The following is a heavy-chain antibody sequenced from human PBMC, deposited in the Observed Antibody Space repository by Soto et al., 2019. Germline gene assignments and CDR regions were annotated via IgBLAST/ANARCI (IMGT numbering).Heavy chain of an antibody. Sequence: QVQLVQSGAEVKKPGASVKVSCKASGYTFTSYYMHWVRQAPGQGLEWMGIINPSGGSTSYAQKFQCRVTMTRDPSTRTVYKELSSLRSEDTAVYYCARGGVSPDYGDYGEGDYWGQGTLVTVSS. CDR3: ARGGVSPDYGDYGEGDY. V-gene: IGHV1-46*01. CDR2: INPSGGST. CDR1: GYTFTSYY. D-gene: IGHD4-17*01. J-gene: IGHJ4*02.